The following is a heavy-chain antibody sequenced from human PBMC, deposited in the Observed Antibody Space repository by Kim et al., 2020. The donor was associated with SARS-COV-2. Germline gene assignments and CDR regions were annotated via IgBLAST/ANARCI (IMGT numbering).Heavy chain of an antibody. D-gene: IGHD3-10*01. CDR1: GFTFSSYC. J-gene: IGHJ4*02. V-gene: IGHV3-33*01. CDR2: IWYDGSNK. Sequence: GGSLRLSCAASGFTFSSYCMHWVRQAPGKGLEWVAVIWYDGSNKYYADSVKGRFTISRDNSKNTLYLQMNSLRAEDTAVYYCARDRYYGSGSYFPDYWGQGTLVTVSS. CDR3: ARDRYYGSGSYFPDY.